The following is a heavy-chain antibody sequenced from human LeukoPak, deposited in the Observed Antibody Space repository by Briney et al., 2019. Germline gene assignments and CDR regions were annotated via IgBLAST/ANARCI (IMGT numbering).Heavy chain of an antibody. CDR2: INHSGST. D-gene: IGHD6-13*01. J-gene: IGHJ4*02. CDR1: GGSFSGSY. CDR3: ARARVRAAAGRFGFGY. V-gene: IGHV4-34*01. Sequence: SETLSLTCAVSGGSFSGSYWSWIRQPPGKGLEWIGEINHSGSTNYNPSLKSRVTISLDTSKNQFSLNLRSVTAADTAVYYCARARVRAAAGRFGFGYWGQGTLVTVSS.